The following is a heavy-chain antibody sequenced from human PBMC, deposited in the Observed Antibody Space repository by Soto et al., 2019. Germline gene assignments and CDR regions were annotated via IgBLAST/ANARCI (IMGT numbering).Heavy chain of an antibody. D-gene: IGHD1-7*01. CDR1: GFTFSSSW. CDR3: ARGGNYYLDL. Sequence: EVQLVESGGDSVEPGGSLRLSCAASGFTFSSSWIHRVRQAPGKELVWVSRMNSDGSTINYADFVEGRFSVSRDNAKNTLYLQMNSLRAEDTAVYYCARGGNYYLDLWGRGTLVTVSS. CDR2: MNSDGSTI. J-gene: IGHJ2*01. V-gene: IGHV3-74*01.